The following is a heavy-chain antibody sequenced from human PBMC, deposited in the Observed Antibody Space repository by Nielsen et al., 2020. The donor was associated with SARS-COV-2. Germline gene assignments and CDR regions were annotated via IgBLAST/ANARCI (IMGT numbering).Heavy chain of an antibody. CDR2: IYYSGST. Sequence: SETLSLTCTVSGGSVSSGSYYWSWIRQPPGKGLEWIGYIYYSGSTNYNPSLKSRVTISVDTSKNQFSLKLSSVTAADTAVYYCARAHGGYSYGLAPAYWGQGTLVTVSS. D-gene: IGHD5-18*01. V-gene: IGHV4-61*01. J-gene: IGHJ4*02. CDR1: GGSVSSGSYY. CDR3: ARAHGGYSYGLAPAY.